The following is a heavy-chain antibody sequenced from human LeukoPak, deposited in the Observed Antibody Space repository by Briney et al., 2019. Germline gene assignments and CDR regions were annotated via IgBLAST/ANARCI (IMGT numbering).Heavy chain of an antibody. CDR3: AKGHGLFDY. V-gene: IGHV3-23*01. J-gene: IGHJ4*02. Sequence: GGSLRLSCAASGFTFDDYAMHWVRHAPGKGLEWVSGISGSGGSTYYADSVKGRFTISRDNSKNTLYLQMNSLRAEDTAVYYCAKGHGLFDYWGQGTLVTVSS. CDR2: ISGSGGST. D-gene: IGHD5-24*01. CDR1: GFTFDDYA.